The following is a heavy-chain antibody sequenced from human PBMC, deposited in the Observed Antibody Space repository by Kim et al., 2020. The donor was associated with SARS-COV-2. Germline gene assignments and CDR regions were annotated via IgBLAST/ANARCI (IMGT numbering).Heavy chain of an antibody. J-gene: IGHJ6*02. V-gene: IGHV3-72*01. D-gene: IGHD1-26*01. CDR2: SRHKARSYST. Sequence: GGSLRLSCVGSGFTFSDHYIDWVRQAPGKGLEWFGRSRHKARSYSTEYAASVKGRFTISRDDSKNSVYLQMNSLKPEDTAVYYCGRVLVAATVMDVWGQGTTVTVS. CDR1: GFTFSDHY. CDR3: GRVLVAATVMDV.